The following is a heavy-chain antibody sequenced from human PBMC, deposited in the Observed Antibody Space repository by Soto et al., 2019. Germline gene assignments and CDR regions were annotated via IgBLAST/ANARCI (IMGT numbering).Heavy chain of an antibody. CDR1: GFSFSDYY. CDR2: ISTSGTTI. D-gene: IGHD2-2*01. V-gene: IGHV3-11*01. Sequence: QVQLVESGGGSVKPGGSLRLSCAASGFSFSDYYMNWIRQAPGKGLEWVSYISTSGTTIYYADSVKGRFTISRDNAKNSLYLQMNSLRAEDTAVYYCARDVEYCVSTSCYHYYGMDVWGQGTTVTVSS. J-gene: IGHJ6*02. CDR3: ARDVEYCVSTSCYHYYGMDV.